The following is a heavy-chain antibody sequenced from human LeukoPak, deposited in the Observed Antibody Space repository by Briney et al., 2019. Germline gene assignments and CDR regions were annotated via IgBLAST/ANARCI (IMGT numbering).Heavy chain of an antibody. J-gene: IGHJ5*02. CDR2: INDSGRT. CDR1: GGSFSGYD. Sequence: PSETLSLTCAVYGGSFSGYDWSWIRQPPGKGLEWMGEINDSGRTNYNPSLKSRVNISVDTSKNQFSLKLSSVTAADTAVYYCARGLGITIFGVVSSFWFDPWGQGTLVTVSS. CDR3: ARGLGITIFGVVSSFWFDP. V-gene: IGHV4-34*01. D-gene: IGHD3-3*01.